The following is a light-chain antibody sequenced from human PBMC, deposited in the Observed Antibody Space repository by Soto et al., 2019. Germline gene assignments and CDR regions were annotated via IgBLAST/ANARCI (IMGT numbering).Light chain of an antibody. V-gene: IGKV3-20*01. CDR2: GAS. J-gene: IGKJ2*01. CDR1: QSVSNNY. CDR3: QQYGVSPLMFT. Sequence: EIVLVQSPGTLSLSPGERATLSCRASQSVSNNYLAWYQQKPGQAPRLLIYGASSRATGVPDRFSGSGTRTDFSLTITRLEPEDFAVYYCQQYGVSPLMFTFGQGTKVGVK.